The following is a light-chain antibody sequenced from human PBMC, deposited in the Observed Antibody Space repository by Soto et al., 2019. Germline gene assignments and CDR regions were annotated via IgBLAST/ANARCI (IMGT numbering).Light chain of an antibody. CDR1: QSISSY. J-gene: IGKJ5*01. CDR3: QQSYSTPIT. CDR2: AAS. V-gene: IGKV1-39*01. Sequence: DIQMTQSPSSLSASVGDRVTITCRASQSISSYLNWYQQKPGKAPKLLIYAASSLQSGVPSRFRGSGSATDFTLTISCLQPEDFATYDCQQSYSTPITFSQGTRLEIK.